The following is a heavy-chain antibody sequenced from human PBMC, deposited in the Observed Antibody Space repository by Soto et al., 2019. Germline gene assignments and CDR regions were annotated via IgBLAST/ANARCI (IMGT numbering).Heavy chain of an antibody. V-gene: IGHV3-21*01. D-gene: IGHD5-18*01. Sequence: GSLRLSCAASGFTFSSYAMSWVRQAPGKGLEWVSSISKSSRYIYYADSVKGRFTISRDNSKNTLYLQMNSLRAEDTAVYYCARHGYNYGGGYFDYWGQGTLVTVSS. CDR1: GFTFSSYA. CDR3: ARHGYNYGGGYFDY. CDR2: ISKSSRYI. J-gene: IGHJ4*02.